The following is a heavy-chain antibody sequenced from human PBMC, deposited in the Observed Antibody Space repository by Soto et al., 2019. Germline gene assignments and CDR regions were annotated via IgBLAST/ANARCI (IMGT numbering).Heavy chain of an antibody. CDR1: GFSISDAW. D-gene: IGHD3-16*01. CDR2: IKSIRDGGTT. V-gene: IGHV3-15*07. CDR3: SSDSHFSLVFVRHDY. Sequence: EVQLVESGGGLVKPGGSLRLSCAASGFSISDAWINWVRQAPGLGMEWVGRIKSIRDGGTTDFAAPVKARFAISRDDSTNMVYLQINRLNTANTAVYYCSSDSHFSLVFVRHDYWGQGTLVTVSS. J-gene: IGHJ4*02.